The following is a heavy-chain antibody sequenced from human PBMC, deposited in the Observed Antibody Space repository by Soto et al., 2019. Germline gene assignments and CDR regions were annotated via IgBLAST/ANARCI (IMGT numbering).Heavy chain of an antibody. D-gene: IGHD1-26*01. CDR1: GGSISSGDYY. V-gene: IGHV4-30-4*01. CDR2: IYYSGST. Sequence: QVQLQESGPGLVKPSQTLSLTCTVSGGSISSGDYYWSWIRPPPGKGLEWIGYIYYSGSTYYNPSHKSRVTISVDTSTNQFSLKLSSVTAADTAVYYCARDLEWEGGMDVWGQGTTVTVSS. J-gene: IGHJ6*02. CDR3: ARDLEWEGGMDV.